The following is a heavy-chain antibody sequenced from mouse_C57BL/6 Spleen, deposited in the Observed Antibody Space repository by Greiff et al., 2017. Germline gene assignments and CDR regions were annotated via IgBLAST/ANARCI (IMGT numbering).Heavy chain of an antibody. CDR3: ARKPGYDYGNPYYYAMDY. V-gene: IGHV2-2*01. D-gene: IGHD2-1*01. CDR1: GFSLTSYG. J-gene: IGHJ4*01. Sequence: QVQLKQSGPGLVQPSQSLSITCTVSGFSLTSYGVHWVRQSPGKGLEWLGVIWSGGSTDYNAAFISRRSISKDNSKSQVFFKMNSLQADDTAIYYCARKPGYDYGNPYYYAMDYWGQGTSGTVSS. CDR2: IWSGGST.